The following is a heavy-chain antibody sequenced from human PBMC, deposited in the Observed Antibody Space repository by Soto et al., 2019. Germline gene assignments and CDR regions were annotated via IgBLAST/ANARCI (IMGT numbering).Heavy chain of an antibody. J-gene: IGHJ4*02. D-gene: IGHD2-8*01. V-gene: IGHV3-33*01. Sequence: GGSLRLSCEASGFSFSSYGMYWVRQAPGKGLEWVAVIWYDGSNKYYAESVKGRFTVSRDNSKNTLYLQMNSLRAEDTAVYYCARAFYDSVCFYYAMDSWGQGTPVTVSS. CDR1: GFSFSSYG. CDR2: IWYDGSNK. CDR3: ARAFYDSVCFYYAMDS.